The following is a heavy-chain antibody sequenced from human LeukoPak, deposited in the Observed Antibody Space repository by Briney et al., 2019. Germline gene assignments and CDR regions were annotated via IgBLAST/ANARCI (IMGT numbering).Heavy chain of an antibody. CDR3: AKHSSSWYYDAFDI. Sequence: PGGSLRLSCAASGFTFSSYWMSWVRQAPGKGLEWVSAISGSGGSTYYADSVKGRFTISRDNSKNTNTLYLQTNSLRAEDTAVYYCAKHSSSWYYDAFDIWGQGTMVTVSS. CDR1: GFTFSSYW. CDR2: ISGSGGST. J-gene: IGHJ3*02. D-gene: IGHD6-13*01. V-gene: IGHV3-23*01.